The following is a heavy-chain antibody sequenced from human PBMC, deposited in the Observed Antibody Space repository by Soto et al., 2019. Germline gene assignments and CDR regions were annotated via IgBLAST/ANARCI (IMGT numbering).Heavy chain of an antibody. CDR3: ARARLRAVYAFDF. CDR2: IYYNGNT. D-gene: IGHD4-17*01. Sequence: QVQLQESGPGLVKPSQTLSLTCTLSGVSITSGAYYWTWVRQHPGKGLEWIGYIYYNGNTYFSPSLKSRLTISIDTSKNQFSLKLSSVTTADTAMYYCARARLRAVYAFDFWGQRTMVTVSS. CDR1: GVSITSGAYY. J-gene: IGHJ3*01. V-gene: IGHV4-31*03.